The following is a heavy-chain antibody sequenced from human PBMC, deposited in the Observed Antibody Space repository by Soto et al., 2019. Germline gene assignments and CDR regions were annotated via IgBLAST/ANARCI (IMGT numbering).Heavy chain of an antibody. CDR3: AKVREDLVLLVALDY. J-gene: IGHJ4*02. D-gene: IGHD2-8*01. CDR2: ISEDGNNI. CDR1: GFTFSDYA. V-gene: IGHV3-30*18. Sequence: VQLVESGGGVVQPGRSLRLSCAASGFTFSDYAMHWVRQAPGKGLEWVAVISEDGNNIYYAGSVRGRFTISRDNSKNTLYLQTNSLRAEDTAVYYCAKVREDLVLLVALDYWGQGTLVTVSS.